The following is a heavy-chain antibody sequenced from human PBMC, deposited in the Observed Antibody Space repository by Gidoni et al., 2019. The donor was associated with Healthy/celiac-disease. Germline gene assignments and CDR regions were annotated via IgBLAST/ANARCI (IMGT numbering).Heavy chain of an antibody. D-gene: IGHD6-19*01. J-gene: IGHJ4*02. CDR2: INPNSGGT. V-gene: IGHV1-2*04. CDR1: GYPFTGYY. Sequence: QVQLVQSGAEVKKPGASVKVSCKASGYPFTGYYMHWVRQAPGQGLEWMGWINPNSGGTNYAQKFQGWVTMTRDTSISTAYMELSRLRSDDTAVYYCARALGLAVADTFDYWGQGTLVTVSS. CDR3: ARALGLAVADTFDY.